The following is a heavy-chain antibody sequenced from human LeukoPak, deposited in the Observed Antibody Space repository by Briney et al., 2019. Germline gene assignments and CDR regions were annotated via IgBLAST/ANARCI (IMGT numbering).Heavy chain of an antibody. CDR3: ASSSWQRNY. D-gene: IGHD6-13*01. Sequence: GGSLRLSCAASGFTFSSYAMSWVRQAQGKGLEWVSAISSSGGSTHYADSVKGRFTISRDNSKDTLYLQMNSLRAEDTAVYYCASSSWQRNYWGQGTLVTVSS. CDR2: ISSSGGST. CDR1: GFTFSSYA. J-gene: IGHJ4*02. V-gene: IGHV3-23*01.